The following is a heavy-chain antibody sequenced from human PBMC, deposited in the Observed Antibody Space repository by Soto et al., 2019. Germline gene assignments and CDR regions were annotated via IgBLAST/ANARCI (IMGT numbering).Heavy chain of an antibody. D-gene: IGHD4-17*01. J-gene: IGHJ6*02. Sequence: SETLSLTCTVSGGSISRYYWSWIRQPPGKGLEWIGYVHYSGNTHYNPSLKSRVTISVDTSKNQFSLKLSSVIAADTAVYYCARVLTVTTIYYGMDVWGQGTTVTVS. CDR1: GGSISRYY. CDR2: VHYSGNT. CDR3: ARVLTVTTIYYGMDV. V-gene: IGHV4-59*01.